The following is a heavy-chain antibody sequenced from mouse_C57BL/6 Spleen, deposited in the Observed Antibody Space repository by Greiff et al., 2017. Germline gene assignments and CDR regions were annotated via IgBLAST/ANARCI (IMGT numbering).Heavy chain of an antibody. CDR1: GFTFSSYT. V-gene: IGHV5-9*01. J-gene: IGHJ1*03. CDR2: ISGGGGNT. CDR3: ARQVYYGTRGYFDV. D-gene: IGHD1-1*01. Sequence: EVQGVESGGGLVKPGGSLKLSCAASGFTFSSYTMSWVRQTPEKRLEWVATISGGGGNTYYPDSVKGRFTISRDNAKNTLYLQMSSLRSEDTALYYCARQVYYGTRGYFDVWGTGTTVTVSS.